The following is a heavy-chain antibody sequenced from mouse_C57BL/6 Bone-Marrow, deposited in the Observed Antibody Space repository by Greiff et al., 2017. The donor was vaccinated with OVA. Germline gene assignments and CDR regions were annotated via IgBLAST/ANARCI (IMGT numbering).Heavy chain of an antibody. V-gene: IGHV1-80*01. J-gene: IGHJ3*01. CDR3: ARPLYGSSPWFAY. Sequence: VQLQQSGAELVKPGASVKISCKASGYAFSSYWMNWVKQRPGKGLEWLGQIYPGDGDTNYNGKFKGKATLTADKSSSTAYMQLSSLTSEASAVYFCARPLYGSSPWFAYWGQGTLVTVSA. D-gene: IGHD1-1*01. CDR1: GYAFSSYW. CDR2: IYPGDGDT.